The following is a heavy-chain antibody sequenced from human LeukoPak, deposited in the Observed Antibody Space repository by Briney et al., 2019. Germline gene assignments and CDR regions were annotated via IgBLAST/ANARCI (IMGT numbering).Heavy chain of an antibody. Sequence: ASVKVSCKASGYTFTGYYMHWVRQAPGQGLEWMGWINPNSGGTNYAQKFQGRVTMTRDTSISTAYMELSRLRSDDTAVYYCARNSGFITMIKVWGQGTLVTVSS. V-gene: IGHV1-2*02. D-gene: IGHD3-22*01. J-gene: IGHJ4*02. CDR1: GYTFTGYY. CDR2: INPNSGGT. CDR3: ARNSGFITMIKV.